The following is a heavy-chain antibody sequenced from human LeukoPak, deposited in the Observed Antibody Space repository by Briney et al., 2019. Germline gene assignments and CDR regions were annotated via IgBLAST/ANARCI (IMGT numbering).Heavy chain of an antibody. CDR2: INWNGGST. V-gene: IGHV3-20*04. D-gene: IGHD3-10*01. CDR1: GFTFDDYG. CDR3: ARETSVGRSGSYYFDY. J-gene: IGHJ4*02. Sequence: GGSLRLSCAASGFTFDDYGMSWVRQAPGKGLEWVSGINWNGGSTCYADSVKGRFTISRDNAKNSLYLQMNSLRAEDTALYYCARETSVGRSGSYYFDYWGQGTLVTVSS.